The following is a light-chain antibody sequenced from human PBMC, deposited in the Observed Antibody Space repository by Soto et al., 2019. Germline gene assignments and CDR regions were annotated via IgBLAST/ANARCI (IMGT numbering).Light chain of an antibody. CDR3: QQYNSYPYT. V-gene: IGKV1-5*01. CDR1: QSISSW. Sequence: DIHMTQSPSTLPASVGDRVTITSRASQSISSWLAWYQQKPGKAPKLLIYDASSLESGVPSRFSGSGSGTEFTLTISSLQPDDFATYYCQQYNSYPYTFGQGTNVDI. CDR2: DAS. J-gene: IGKJ2*01.